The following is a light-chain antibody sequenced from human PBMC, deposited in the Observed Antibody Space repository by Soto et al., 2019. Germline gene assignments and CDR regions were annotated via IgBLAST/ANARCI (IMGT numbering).Light chain of an antibody. J-gene: IGKJ2*01. CDR2: GAS. V-gene: IGKV3-20*01. CDR1: WAVSRNY. CDR3: QKYDTSPYT. Sequence: ESVFAQSPYTVSLSPGQAATLSCMSIWAVSRNYLAFYQQKPGQAPRLLIYGASNRANGIPDRFRCSGSATAFTLTMSGVEPEDSAMYFGQKYDTSPYTFGQGTKVDIK.